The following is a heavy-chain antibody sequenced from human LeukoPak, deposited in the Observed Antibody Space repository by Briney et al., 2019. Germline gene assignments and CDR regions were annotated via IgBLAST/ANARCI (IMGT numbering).Heavy chain of an antibody. CDR1: GFTFSSYG. V-gene: IGHV3-30*03. J-gene: IGHJ4*02. CDR3: ATTGIAVAADFDY. CDR2: ISYDGSNK. D-gene: IGHD6-19*01. Sequence: GGSLRLSCAASGFTFSSYGMHWVRQAPGKGLEWVAVISYDGSNKYYADSVKGRFTISRDNSKNTLYLQMNSLRAEDTAVYYCATTGIAVAADFDYWGQGTPVTVSS.